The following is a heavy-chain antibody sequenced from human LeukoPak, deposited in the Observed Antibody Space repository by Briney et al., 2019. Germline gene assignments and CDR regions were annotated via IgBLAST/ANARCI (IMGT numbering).Heavy chain of an antibody. Sequence: PSETLPLTCTVSGGSISSSSYYWGWIRQPPGKGLEWIGSIYYSGSTYYNPSLKSRVTISVDTSKNQFSLKLSSVTAADTAVYYCASSATIFGVVTGIDYWGQGTLVTVSS. V-gene: IGHV4-39*01. CDR2: IYYSGST. D-gene: IGHD3-3*01. CDR1: GGSISSSSYY. CDR3: ASSATIFGVVTGIDY. J-gene: IGHJ4*02.